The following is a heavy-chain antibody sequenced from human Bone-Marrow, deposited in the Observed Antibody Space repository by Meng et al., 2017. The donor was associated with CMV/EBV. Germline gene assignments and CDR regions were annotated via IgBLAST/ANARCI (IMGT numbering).Heavy chain of an antibody. J-gene: IGHJ4*02. CDR3: ATESQAASKVFDY. CDR2: ISSSGSTI. CDR1: GFTFSDYY. D-gene: IGHD6-13*01. V-gene: IGHV3-11*01. Sequence: GGSLRLSCAASGFTFSDYYMSWIRQAPGKGLEWVSYISSSGSTIYYADSVKGRFTMSRDNAKNSLYLQMNSLRAEDTAVYYCATESQAASKVFDYWGQGTLVTVSS.